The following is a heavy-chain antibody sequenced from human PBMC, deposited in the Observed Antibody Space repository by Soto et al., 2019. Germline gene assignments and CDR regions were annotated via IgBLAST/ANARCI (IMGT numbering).Heavy chain of an antibody. D-gene: IGHD3-3*01. Sequence: GGSLRLSCAASGFTFSSYAMHWVRQAPGKGLEWVAVISYDGSNKYYADSVKGRFTISRDNSKNTLYLQMNSLRAEDTAVYYCARDGRPRVVTVPFRYWGQGTLVTVSS. CDR1: GFTFSSYA. CDR3: ARDGRPRVVTVPFRY. CDR2: ISYDGSNK. V-gene: IGHV3-30-3*01. J-gene: IGHJ4*02.